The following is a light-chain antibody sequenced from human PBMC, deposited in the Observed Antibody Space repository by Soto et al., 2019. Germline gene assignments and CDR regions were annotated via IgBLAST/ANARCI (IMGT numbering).Light chain of an antibody. CDR2: GNN. Sequence: QSVLTQPPSVSGAPGQRVTISCTGSSSGIGAGYDVHWYHQLPGAAPKLLVSGNNNRPSGVPDRFSASKSGTSASLAITGLQTEDEAQYYCQSYDSRLTAYVFGTGAKRTVL. V-gene: IGLV1-40*01. CDR1: SSGIGAGYD. J-gene: IGLJ1*01. CDR3: QSYDSRLTAYV.